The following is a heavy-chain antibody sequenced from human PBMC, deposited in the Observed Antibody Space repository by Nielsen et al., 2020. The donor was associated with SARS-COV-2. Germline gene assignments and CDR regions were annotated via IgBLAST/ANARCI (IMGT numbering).Heavy chain of an antibody. CDR2: INAGNGNT. J-gene: IGHJ3*02. CDR3: ARDYVVPAAIYQDDFDI. Sequence: ASVKVSCKASGYTFTSYAMHWVRQAPGQRLEWMGWINAGNGNTKDSQKFQGRVTITRNTSGSTAYMELSSLRSDDTAVYYCARDYVVPAAIYQDDFDIWGQGTMVTVSS. D-gene: IGHD2-2*01. CDR1: GYTFTSYA. V-gene: IGHV1-3*01.